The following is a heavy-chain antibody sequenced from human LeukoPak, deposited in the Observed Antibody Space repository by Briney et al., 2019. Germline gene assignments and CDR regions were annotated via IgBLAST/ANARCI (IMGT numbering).Heavy chain of an antibody. CDR1: GYTFTSYG. Sequence: ASVKVSCKASGYTFTSYGISWVRQAPGQGLEWMGWISAYNGNTNYAQKLQGRVTMTTDTSTSTAYMELRSLRSDDTAVYYCARGIPFYGFWSGYYMWGQGTLVTVSS. J-gene: IGHJ4*02. CDR3: ARGIPFYGFWSGYYM. CDR2: ISAYNGNT. V-gene: IGHV1-18*01. D-gene: IGHD3-3*01.